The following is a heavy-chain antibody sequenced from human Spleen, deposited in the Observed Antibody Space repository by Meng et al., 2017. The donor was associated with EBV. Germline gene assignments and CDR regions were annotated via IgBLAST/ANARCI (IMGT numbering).Heavy chain of an antibody. CDR2: ISSSGDI. CDR3: VKRAESDY. J-gene: IGHJ4*02. D-gene: IGHD6-19*01. Sequence: VQLVESGGGLVKPGGSLRLSCAVSGFIFSDYYMGWIRQAPGKGLEWVSYISSSGDIFYADSVKGRFTISRDNAKNSLFLQMNSLRAEDTAVYYCVKRAESDYWGQGTLVTVSS. CDR1: GFIFSDYY. V-gene: IGHV3-11*01.